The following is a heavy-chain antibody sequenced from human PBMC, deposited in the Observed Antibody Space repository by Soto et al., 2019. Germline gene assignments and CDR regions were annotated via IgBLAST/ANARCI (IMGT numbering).Heavy chain of an antibody. CDR3: AKDLTRQLAYWLDP. D-gene: IGHD6-6*01. V-gene: IGHV1-2*02. J-gene: IGHJ5*02. CDR1: GFSFTGYY. CDR2: INAHSGGT. Sequence: ASVKVSCKASGFSFTGYYIHWLRQAPGQGLEWMGWINAHSGGTEYAQKFQGRVTLTRDTSIATACLTLTSLTSDDTALYYCAKDLTRQLAYWLDPWGQGTQVTVSS.